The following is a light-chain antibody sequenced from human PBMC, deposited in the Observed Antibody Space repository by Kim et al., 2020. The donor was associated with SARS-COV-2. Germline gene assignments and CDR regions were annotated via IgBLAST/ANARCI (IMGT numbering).Light chain of an antibody. V-gene: IGLV3-1*01. CDR3: QAWDSSTAV. J-gene: IGLJ3*02. CDR1: KLGDKY. CDR2: QDS. Sequence: SVSPGQTASITCSGDKLGDKYACWYQKKPGQSPVLGIYQDSKRPSGIPERFSGSNSGNTATLTISGTQAMDEADYYCQAWDSSTAVLGGGTQLNV.